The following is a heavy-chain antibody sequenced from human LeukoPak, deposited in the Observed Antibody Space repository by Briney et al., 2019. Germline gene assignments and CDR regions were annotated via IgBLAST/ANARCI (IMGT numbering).Heavy chain of an antibody. V-gene: IGHV3-74*01. CDR3: VRDGEYSHGIDFDY. CDR1: GFTFSSYS. D-gene: IGHD5-18*01. CDR2: TNGDGSDT. Sequence: GGSPRLSCAASGFTFSSYSMNWVRQAPGKGLVWVSRTNGDGSDTSYADSVKGRFTISRDSATNTLYLQMNSLRAEDTAIYYCVRDGEYSHGIDFDYWGQGTLVTVSP. J-gene: IGHJ4*02.